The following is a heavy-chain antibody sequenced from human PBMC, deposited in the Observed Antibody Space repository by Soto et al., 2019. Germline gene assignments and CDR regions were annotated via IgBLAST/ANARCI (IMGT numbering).Heavy chain of an antibody. V-gene: IGHV5-10-1*01. CDR2: IDPSDSYT. Sequence: PGESLKISCKGSGYSFTSYWISWVRQMPGKGLEWMGRIDPSDSYTNYSPSFQGRFTISRDNSKNTLYLQMNSLRAEDTAVYYCAKELRFLDTNFDYWGQGTLVTVSS. CDR3: AKELRFLDTNFDY. J-gene: IGHJ4*02. D-gene: IGHD3-3*01. CDR1: GYSFTSYW.